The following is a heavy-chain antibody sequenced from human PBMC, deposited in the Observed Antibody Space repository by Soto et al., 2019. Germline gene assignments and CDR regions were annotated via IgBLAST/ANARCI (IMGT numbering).Heavy chain of an antibody. D-gene: IGHD3-10*01. CDR3: ARARPRITMDRGVIGDY. J-gene: IGHJ4*02. V-gene: IGHV1-18*01. CDR2: ISAYNGNT. CDR1: GYTFTSYG. Sequence: QVQLVQSGAEVKKPGASVKVSCKASGYTFTSYGISWVRQAPGQGLEWMGWISAYNGNTNYAQKLQGRITMTTDTTTSTAEVALRSLGSDDTALYSCARARPRITMDRGVIGDYWGQGTLVTVSS.